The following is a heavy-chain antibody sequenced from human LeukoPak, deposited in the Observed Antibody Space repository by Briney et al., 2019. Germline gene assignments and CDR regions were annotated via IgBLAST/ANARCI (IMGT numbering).Heavy chain of an antibody. Sequence: GGSLRLSCAASGFTFRSYAMSWVRRAPGKGLEWVSGISGSGDSTYYADSVKGRFTVSRDNSKSTLYLQMNSLRAEDTAVYYCAKAYYDHWSGYLGYWGQGTLVTVSS. CDR3: AKAYYDHWSGYLGY. J-gene: IGHJ4*02. CDR1: GFTFRSYA. V-gene: IGHV3-23*01. D-gene: IGHD3-3*01. CDR2: ISGSGDST.